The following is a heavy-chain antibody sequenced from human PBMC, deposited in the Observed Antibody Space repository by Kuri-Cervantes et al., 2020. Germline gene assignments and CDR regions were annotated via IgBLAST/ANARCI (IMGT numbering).Heavy chain of an antibody. Sequence: ETLSLTCKGSGYSFTSYWIGWVRQMPGKGLEWMGIIYPGDSDTRYSPSFQGQVTISADKSISTAYLQWSSMKASDTAMYYRARLRGYSYGVEDWGQGTLVTVSS. D-gene: IGHD5-18*01. V-gene: IGHV5-51*01. CDR1: GYSFTSYW. J-gene: IGHJ4*02. CDR2: IYPGDSDT. CDR3: ARLRGYSYGVED.